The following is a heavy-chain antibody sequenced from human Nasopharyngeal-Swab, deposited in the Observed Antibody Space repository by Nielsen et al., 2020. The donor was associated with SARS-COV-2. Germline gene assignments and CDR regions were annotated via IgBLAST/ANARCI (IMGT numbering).Heavy chain of an antibody. CDR3: ARGAPLRDFDY. CDR2: INHSGST. Sequence: SETLSLTCAVYGGSFSGYYWSWIRQPPGKGLEWIGEINHSGSTNYNPSLKSRVTISVDTSKNQFSLKLSSVTAADTVVYYCARGAPLRDFDYWGQGTLVTVSS. V-gene: IGHV4-34*01. D-gene: IGHD5-12*01. CDR1: GGSFSGYY. J-gene: IGHJ4*02.